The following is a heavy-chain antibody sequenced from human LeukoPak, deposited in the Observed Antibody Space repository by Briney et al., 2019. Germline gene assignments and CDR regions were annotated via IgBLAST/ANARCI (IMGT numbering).Heavy chain of an antibody. CDR1: GFIFSSYA. Sequence: GGSLRLSCAASGFIFSSYAMSWVRQAPGKGLEWVSTISGSGFNTYYADSVKGRFTISRDNSKNMLYLQMNSLRAEDTAVYYCAKDSTVTTGRFDPWGQGTLVAVSS. CDR3: AKDSTVTTGRFDP. V-gene: IGHV3-23*01. CDR2: ISGSGFNT. D-gene: IGHD4-17*01. J-gene: IGHJ5*02.